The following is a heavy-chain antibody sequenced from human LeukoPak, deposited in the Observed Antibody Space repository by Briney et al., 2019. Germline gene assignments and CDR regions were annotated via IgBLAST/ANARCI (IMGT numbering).Heavy chain of an antibody. CDR3: ARDLPSSCFDY. V-gene: IGHV4-39*07. D-gene: IGHD6-13*01. CDR2: IYYSGST. Sequence: SETLSLTCTVSGGSISSSRYYWGWIRQPPGKGLEWIGSIYYSGSTYYNPSLKSRVTISVDTSKNQFSLKLSSVTAADTAVYYCARDLPSSCFDYWGQGTLVTVSS. CDR1: GGSISSSRYY. J-gene: IGHJ4*02.